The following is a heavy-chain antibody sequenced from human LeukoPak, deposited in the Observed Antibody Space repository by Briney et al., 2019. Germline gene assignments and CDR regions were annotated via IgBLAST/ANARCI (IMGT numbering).Heavy chain of an antibody. CDR1: GFTFSSYA. J-gene: IGHJ4*02. Sequence: GGSLRLSCAASGFTFSSYAMSWVRQAPGKGLEWVSAISGSGGSTYYADSVKGRFTISRDNSKNTLYLQMNSLRAEDTAVYYCAKDGVTIFGVVTPLDYWGQGTLVTVSS. V-gene: IGHV3-23*01. CDR3: AKDGVTIFGVVTPLDY. CDR2: ISGSGGST. D-gene: IGHD3-3*01.